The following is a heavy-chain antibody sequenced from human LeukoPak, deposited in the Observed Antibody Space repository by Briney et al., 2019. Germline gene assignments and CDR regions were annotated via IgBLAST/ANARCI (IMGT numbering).Heavy chain of an antibody. V-gene: IGHV1-2*06. D-gene: IGHD1-14*01. J-gene: IGHJ6*03. CDR3: PRDQLPGSSFYYYYMDV. CDR1: LYTFTVYY. CDR2: INPNGGGT. Sequence: ASVKDSCMASLYTFTVYYMHWVRPAPGQGVGWVGRINPNGGGTNYAQKFRGGVTMTRDTPIRPATIERSRRRPKDTPGDYCPRDQLPGSSFYYYYMDVWGKGTTVTVSS.